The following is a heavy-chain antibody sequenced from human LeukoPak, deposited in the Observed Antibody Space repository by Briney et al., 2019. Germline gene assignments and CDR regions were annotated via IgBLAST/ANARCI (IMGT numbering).Heavy chain of an antibody. Sequence: SETLSLTCAVYGGSFSGYYWSWIRQPPGKGLEWIGEINHSGSTNYNPSLKSRVTISVDTSKNQFSLKLSSVTAADTAVYYCARVSGDLGFDYWGQGTLVTVSS. CDR1: GGSFSGYY. D-gene: IGHD2-21*02. CDR2: INHSGST. V-gene: IGHV4-34*01. J-gene: IGHJ4*02. CDR3: ARVSGDLGFDY.